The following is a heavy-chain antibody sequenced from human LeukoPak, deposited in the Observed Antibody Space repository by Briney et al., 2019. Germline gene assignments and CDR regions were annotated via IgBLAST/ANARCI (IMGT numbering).Heavy chain of an antibody. Sequence: KRGESLKISCKGSGYSFTSHWITWVRQMPGKGLEWMGRIDPSDSYINYGPSFQGHVTISADKSISTAYLEWSSLKASDTAMYYCASLYDYDSSGRSFDYWGQGALLTVSS. D-gene: IGHD3-22*01. CDR1: GYSFTSHW. CDR2: IDPSDSYI. V-gene: IGHV5-10-1*01. J-gene: IGHJ4*02. CDR3: ASLYDYDSSGRSFDY.